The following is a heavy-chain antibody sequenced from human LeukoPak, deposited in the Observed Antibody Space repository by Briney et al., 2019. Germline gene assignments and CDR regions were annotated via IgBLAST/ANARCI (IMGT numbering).Heavy chain of an antibody. D-gene: IGHD3-3*01. V-gene: IGHV3-23*01. CDR1: GFTFSNYA. CDR2: ISGSGTST. CDR3: AKDFRPRITIFGVVTHFDY. Sequence: GGSLRLSCAASGFTFSNYAMNWVRQAPAKGLEWVSAISGSGTSTYYADSVKGRFTTSRDNSKNTLYLQMNSLRAEDTAVYYCAKDFRPRITIFGVVTHFDYWGQGALVTVSS. J-gene: IGHJ4*02.